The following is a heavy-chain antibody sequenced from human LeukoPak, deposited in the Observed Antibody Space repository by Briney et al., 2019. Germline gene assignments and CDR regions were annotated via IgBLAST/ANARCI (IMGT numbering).Heavy chain of an antibody. CDR1: GHTFTGYY. Sequence: ASVKVSCKASGHTFTGYYMHWVRQAPGQGLEWMGWINPNSGGTNYAQKFQGRVTMTRDTSISTAYMELSRLRSDDTAVYYCLLPYQLLSYWGQGTLVTVSS. V-gene: IGHV1-2*02. CDR3: LLPYQLLSY. J-gene: IGHJ4*02. CDR2: INPNSGGT. D-gene: IGHD2-2*01.